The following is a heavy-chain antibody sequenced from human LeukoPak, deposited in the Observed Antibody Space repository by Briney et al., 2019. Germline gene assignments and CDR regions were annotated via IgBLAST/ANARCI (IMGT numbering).Heavy chain of an antibody. Sequence: SETLSLTCTVSGYSISSGYYWGWIRQPPGKGLEWIGTIYRSGSTYYPPSLTSRVTISVDTSKNQFSLKVSSVTAADTAVYYCARGGPYYDSTTIDYWGQGILVTVSS. D-gene: IGHD3-22*01. V-gene: IGHV4-38-2*02. CDR2: IYRSGST. J-gene: IGHJ4*02. CDR3: ARGGPYYDSTTIDY. CDR1: GYSISSGYY.